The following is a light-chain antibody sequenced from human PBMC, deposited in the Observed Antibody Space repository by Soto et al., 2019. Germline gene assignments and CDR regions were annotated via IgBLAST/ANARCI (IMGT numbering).Light chain of an antibody. Sequence: EIVLTQSPATLSLSPGERATLSCRASQSVITYLAWYQHKPGQAPRLLIYDASNRATGIPARFSGSGSGTDFTLTISSLEPEDFAVYYCQQRRSWPLTFGGGTKVEIK. V-gene: IGKV3-11*01. CDR2: DAS. CDR1: QSVITY. J-gene: IGKJ4*01. CDR3: QQRRSWPLT.